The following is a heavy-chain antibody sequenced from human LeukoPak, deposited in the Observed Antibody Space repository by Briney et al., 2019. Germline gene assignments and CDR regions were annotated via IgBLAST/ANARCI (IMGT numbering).Heavy chain of an antibody. V-gene: IGHV3-9*01. J-gene: IGHJ4*02. CDR1: GFTFDDYA. CDR2: LTWNGGYI. CDR3: ARDYDSSGYYIDY. Sequence: PGGSLRLSCAASGFTFDDYAMHWVRQAPGKGLEWVSGLTWNGGYIGYADSVKGRFTISRDNAKNSLYLQMNSLRAADTAFYYCARDYDSSGYYIDYWGQGTLVTVSS. D-gene: IGHD3-22*01.